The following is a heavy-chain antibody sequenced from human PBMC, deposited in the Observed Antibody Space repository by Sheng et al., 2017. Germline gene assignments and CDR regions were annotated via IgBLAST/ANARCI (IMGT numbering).Heavy chain of an antibody. J-gene: IGHJ5*02. D-gene: IGHD5-12*01. V-gene: IGHV3-66*01. Sequence: EVQLVESGGGLVQPGGSLRLSCAASGFTVSSNYMSWVRQAPGKGLEWVSLIYSGGSTSYADSVKGRFTISRDNSKNTLYLQINSLRAEDTAVYYCARDYSGSDPAVSWGQGNAGHRLL. CDR3: ARDYSGSDPAVS. CDR2: IYSGGST. CDR1: GFTVSSNY.